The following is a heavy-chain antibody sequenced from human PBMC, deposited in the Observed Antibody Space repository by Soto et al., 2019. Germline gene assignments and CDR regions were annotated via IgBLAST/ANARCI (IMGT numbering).Heavy chain of an antibody. CDR3: ASTYDFWRGYPNWFDP. CDR2: INHSGST. CDR1: GGSFSGYY. J-gene: IGHJ5*02. D-gene: IGHD3-3*01. Sequence: PSETLSLTCAVSGGSFSGYYWSWIRQPPGKGLEWIGEINHSGSTNYNPSHKRRITISVDTSKTQFSLKLSSVPAADTAFFYWASTYDFWRGYPNWFDPWGQGTLVTVSS. V-gene: IGHV4-34*01.